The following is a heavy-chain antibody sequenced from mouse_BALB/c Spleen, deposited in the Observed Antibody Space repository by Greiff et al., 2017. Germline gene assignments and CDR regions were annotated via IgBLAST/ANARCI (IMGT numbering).Heavy chain of an antibody. V-gene: IGHV1-9*01. Sequence: VNVVESGAELMKPGASVKISCKATGYTFSSYWIEWVKQRPGHGLEWFGEILPGSGSTNYNEKFKGKATFTADTSSNTAYMQLSSLTSEDSAVYYCARILRSAWFAYWGQGTLVTVSA. CDR2: ILPGSGST. D-gene: IGHD1-1*01. CDR1: GYTFSSYW. J-gene: IGHJ3*01. CDR3: ARILRSAWFAY.